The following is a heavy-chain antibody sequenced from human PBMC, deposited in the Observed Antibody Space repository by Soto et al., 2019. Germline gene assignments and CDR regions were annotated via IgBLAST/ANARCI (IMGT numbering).Heavy chain of an antibody. V-gene: IGHV3-48*02. J-gene: IGHJ6*02. Sequence: GGSLRLSCAASGFTFSSYSMNWVRQAPGKGLEWVSYISSSSSTIYYADSVKGRFTISRDNAKNSLYLQMNSLRDEDTAVYYCARDRDVDTAMTYYGMDVWGQGTTVTVSS. CDR3: ARDRDVDTAMTYYGMDV. D-gene: IGHD5-18*01. CDR2: ISSSSSTI. CDR1: GFTFSSYS.